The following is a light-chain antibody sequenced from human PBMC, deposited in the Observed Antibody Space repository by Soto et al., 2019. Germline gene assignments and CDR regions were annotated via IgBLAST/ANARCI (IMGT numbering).Light chain of an antibody. CDR1: QSISSW. Sequence: DIQMTQSPSTLSASVGDRVTITCRASQSISSWLAWYQQKPGKAPKLLIYDAFSLESGVPSRFSGSGSGTEFTLTISSLQPDDFATYYCQQARTFGQGTKVEIK. CDR2: DAF. J-gene: IGKJ1*01. CDR3: QQART. V-gene: IGKV1-5*01.